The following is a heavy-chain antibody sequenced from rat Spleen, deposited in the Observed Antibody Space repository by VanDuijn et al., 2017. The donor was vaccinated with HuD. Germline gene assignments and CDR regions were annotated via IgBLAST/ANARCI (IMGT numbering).Heavy chain of an antibody. V-gene: IGHV5-20*01. Sequence: EVQLVESGGGLVQPGRSLKLSCAASGFTFSDYGMAWVLQAPTKGLEWVASISFDGASTYYRDSVKGRFTISRDNAESTIYLQMNSLGSEDTATYYCAVSGYGYWGQGVMVTVSS. CDR2: ISFDGAST. D-gene: IGHD4-3*01. CDR3: AVSGYGY. J-gene: IGHJ2*01. CDR1: GFTFSDYG.